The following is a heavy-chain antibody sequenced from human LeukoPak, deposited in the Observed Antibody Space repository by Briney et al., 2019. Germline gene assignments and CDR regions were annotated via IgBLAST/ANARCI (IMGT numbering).Heavy chain of an antibody. CDR2: INHSGST. V-gene: IGHV4-34*01. CDR3: ARHAGHYYDSSGYYYFNY. CDR1: GGSFSGYY. J-gene: IGHJ4*02. Sequence: SETLSLTCAVYGGSFSGYYWSRIRQPPGKGLEWIGEINHSGSTNYNPSLKSRVTISVDTSKNQFSLKLSSVTAADTAVYYCARHAGHYYDSSGYYYFNYWGQGTLVTVSS. D-gene: IGHD3-22*01.